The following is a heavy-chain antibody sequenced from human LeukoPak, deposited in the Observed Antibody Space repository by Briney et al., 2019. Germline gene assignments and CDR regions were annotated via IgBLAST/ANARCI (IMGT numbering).Heavy chain of an antibody. V-gene: IGHV3-23*01. CDR3: AKDFYESSGYSFDY. CDR1: GFIFSSFA. J-gene: IGHJ4*01. D-gene: IGHD3-22*01. Sequence: GGSLRLSCTASGFIFSSFAMNWVRQAPGKGLEWVSGISASGGNTNYADSVKGRFTISRGNSQNTLYLQMDSLRAEDTAIYYCAKDFYESSGYSFDYWGHGTLVAVSS. CDR2: ISASGGNT.